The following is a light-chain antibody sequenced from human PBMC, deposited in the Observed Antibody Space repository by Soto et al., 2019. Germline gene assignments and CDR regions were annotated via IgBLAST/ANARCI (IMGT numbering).Light chain of an antibody. CDR1: QSVSSSY. Sequence: DIVLTQSPGTLSLSPGERATLSCRASQSVSSSYLAWYQQKPGQAPRLVIYGASSRATGIPDRFSGSGSGTDFTLTISRLEPEDHAVYYCQQYGSSLRTFGQGTKVEIK. CDR3: QQYGSSLRT. J-gene: IGKJ1*01. CDR2: GAS. V-gene: IGKV3-20*01.